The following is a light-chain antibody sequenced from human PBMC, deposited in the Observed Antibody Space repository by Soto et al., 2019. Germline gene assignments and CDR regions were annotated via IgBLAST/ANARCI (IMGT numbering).Light chain of an antibody. Sequence: ETVLTQSPGTRSLSPGESATLSCRASQSVSTYLAWYQQKPGQAPRLLIYDASNRATGIPARFSGSGSGTDFTLSISSLEPEDFAVYYCQQRSNWPSWTFGQGTKVEIK. CDR1: QSVSTY. J-gene: IGKJ1*01. CDR3: QQRSNWPSWT. CDR2: DAS. V-gene: IGKV3-11*01.